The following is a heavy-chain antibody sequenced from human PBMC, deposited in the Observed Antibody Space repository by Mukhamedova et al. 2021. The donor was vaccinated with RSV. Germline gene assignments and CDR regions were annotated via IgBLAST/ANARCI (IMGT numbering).Heavy chain of an antibody. J-gene: IGHJ4*02. Sequence: VSTMTAFTGHTYDADSVKGRFTISRDNSKNTLYLQMNSLRVEDMAVYYCAKQYYYASGAFIFYFDSWGQGSLVTVSS. V-gene: IGHV3-23*01. CDR3: AKQYYYASGAFIFYFDS. D-gene: IGHD3-10*01. CDR2: MTAFTGHT.